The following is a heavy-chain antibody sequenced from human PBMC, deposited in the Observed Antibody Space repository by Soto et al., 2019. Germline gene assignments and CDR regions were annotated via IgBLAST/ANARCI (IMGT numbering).Heavy chain of an antibody. Sequence: ASVKVSCKASGYTFTGYYMHWVRQAPGQGLEWMGWINPNSGGTNYAQKFQGRVTMTRDTSISTAYMELSRLRSDDTAVYYCARWGDYGYYYYYGMDVWGQGTTVTVSS. CDR3: ARWGDYGYYYYYGMDV. D-gene: IGHD4-17*01. J-gene: IGHJ6*02. CDR1: GYTFTGYY. CDR2: INPNSGGT. V-gene: IGHV1-2*02.